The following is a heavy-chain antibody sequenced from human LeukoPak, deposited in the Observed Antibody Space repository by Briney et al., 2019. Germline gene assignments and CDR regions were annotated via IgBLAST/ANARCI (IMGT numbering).Heavy chain of an antibody. D-gene: IGHD3-22*01. J-gene: IGHJ3*02. V-gene: IGHV3-23*01. CDR3: ASTYYYDSSGYSHPPGAFDI. CDR1: GFTFSSYA. Sequence: PVGSLRLSCAPSGFTFSSYAMRLVRQAPGKRLEWGSAISGSGGSTYDADSVKGGFTISRDNSKNTLYLQMDSLRAEDTAVYYCASTYYYDSSGYSHPPGAFDIWGQGTMVTVSS. CDR2: ISGSGGST.